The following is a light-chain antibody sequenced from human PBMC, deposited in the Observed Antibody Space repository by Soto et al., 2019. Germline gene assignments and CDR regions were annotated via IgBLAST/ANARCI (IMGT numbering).Light chain of an antibody. CDR2: GNS. V-gene: IGLV1-40*01. CDR3: QSYDSSLSGWV. J-gene: IGLJ3*02. CDR1: SSNIGAGYD. Sequence: QSVLTQPPSGSGAPGQRVTIYCTGSSSNIGAGYDVHWYQQLPGTAPKLLISGNSNRPSGVPDRFSGSKSGTSASLAITGLQAEDDADYYCQSYDSSLSGWVFGGGTKLTVL.